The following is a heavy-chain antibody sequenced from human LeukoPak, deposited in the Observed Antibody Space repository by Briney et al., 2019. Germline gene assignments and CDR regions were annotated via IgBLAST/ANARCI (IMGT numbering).Heavy chain of an antibody. CDR1: GFTFSWYW. J-gene: IGHJ4*02. V-gene: IGHV3-7*01. D-gene: IGHD3-10*01. CDR2: IKQDGSEK. Sequence: PGGSLRLSCAASGFTFSWYWMTWVRQAPGKGLEWVANIKQDGSEKYYVDSVKGRFTISRDNAKNSLYLQMNSLRAEDTAVYYCARDGPMVFDYWGQGTLVTVSS. CDR3: ARDGPMVFDY.